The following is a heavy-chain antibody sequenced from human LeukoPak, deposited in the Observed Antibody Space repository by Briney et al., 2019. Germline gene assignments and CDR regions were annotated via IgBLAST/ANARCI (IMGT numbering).Heavy chain of an antibody. CDR1: GGTFSSYA. CDR2: IIPIFGTA. Sequence: SVKVSCKASGGTFSSYAISWVRQAPGQGLEWMGGIIPIFGTANYAQKFQGRVTITTDESTSTAYMELSSLRSEGTAVYYCARARGGEATAFDYWGQGTLVTVSS. V-gene: IGHV1-69*05. CDR3: ARARGGEATAFDY. J-gene: IGHJ4*02. D-gene: IGHD5-12*01.